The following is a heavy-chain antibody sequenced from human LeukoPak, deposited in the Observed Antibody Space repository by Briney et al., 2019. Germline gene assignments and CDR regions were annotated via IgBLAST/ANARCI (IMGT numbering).Heavy chain of an antibody. D-gene: IGHD6-6*01. Sequence: ASVKVSCKASGYTFPGYYMHWVRQAPGQGLEWMGWINPNSGGTNYAQKFQGRVTMTRDTSIGTAYMELSRLRSDDTAVYYCARLRLVAARLGGVDYWGQGTLVTVSS. CDR3: ARLRLVAARLGGVDY. J-gene: IGHJ4*02. V-gene: IGHV1-2*02. CDR2: INPNSGGT. CDR1: GYTFPGYY.